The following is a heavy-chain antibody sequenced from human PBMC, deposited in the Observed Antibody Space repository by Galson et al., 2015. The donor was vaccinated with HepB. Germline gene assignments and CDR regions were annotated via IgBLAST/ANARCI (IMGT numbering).Heavy chain of an antibody. Sequence: SLRLSCAASGFTFSSYGMHWVRQAPGKGLEWVAVICYDGSNKYYADSVKGRFTISRDNSKNTLYLQMNSLRAEDTAVYYCARESIRFGELSPAENWFDPWGQGTLVTVSS. CDR2: ICYDGSNK. V-gene: IGHV3-33*08. CDR3: ARESIRFGELSPAENWFDP. J-gene: IGHJ5*02. CDR1: GFTFSSYG. D-gene: IGHD3-10*01.